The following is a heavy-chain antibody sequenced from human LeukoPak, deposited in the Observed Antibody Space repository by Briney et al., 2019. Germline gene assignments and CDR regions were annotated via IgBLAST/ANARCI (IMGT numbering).Heavy chain of an antibody. CDR3: ARVRITGTTTAFDY. Sequence: SETMSFTCTVSGGSISCYYWSWIRQPPGKGLEWIGYIYYSGSTNYNPFLKSRVTISVDTSKNQFSLKLSSVTAADTAVYYCARVRITGTTTAFDYWGQGTLVTVSS. CDR2: IYYSGST. D-gene: IGHD1-7*01. J-gene: IGHJ4*02. V-gene: IGHV4-59*01. CDR1: GGSISCYY.